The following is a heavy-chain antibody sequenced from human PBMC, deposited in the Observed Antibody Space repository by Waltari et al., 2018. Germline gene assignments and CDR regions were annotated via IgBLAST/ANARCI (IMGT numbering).Heavy chain of an antibody. CDR1: GGTFSSYA. CDR3: AREEGYCSGGSCYYYYGMDV. J-gene: IGHJ6*02. D-gene: IGHD2-15*01. V-gene: IGHV1-69*08. Sequence: QVQLVQSGAEVKKPGSSVKVSCKASGGTFSSYAISWVRPAPGQGLEWMGRIIPIFGTANYAQKFQGRVTITADKSTSTAYMELSSLRSEDTAVYYCAREEGYCSGGSCYYYYGMDVWGQGTTVTVSS. CDR2: IIPIFGTA.